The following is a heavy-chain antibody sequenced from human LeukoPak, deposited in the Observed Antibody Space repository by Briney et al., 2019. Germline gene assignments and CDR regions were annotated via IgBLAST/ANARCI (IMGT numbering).Heavy chain of an antibody. J-gene: IGHJ4*02. D-gene: IGHD3-22*01. V-gene: IGHV3-9*03. CDR3: AKDINYYISSGGFDY. CDR1: GFTFSSYA. CDR2: IDWNSDNI. Sequence: PGGSLRLSCAASGFTFSSYAMHWVRQAPGKGLEWVSGIDWNSDNIAYADSVKGRFTISRDNAKNSLYLQMNSLRAEDMAFYYCAKDINYYISSGGFDYWGQGTLVTVSS.